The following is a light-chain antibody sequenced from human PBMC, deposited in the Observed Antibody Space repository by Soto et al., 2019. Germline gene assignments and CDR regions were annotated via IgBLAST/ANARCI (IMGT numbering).Light chain of an antibody. CDR1: SANIGAAYN. CDR2: AFS. CDR3: ASYSGRYTFV. V-gene: IGLV1-40*01. J-gene: IGLJ1*01. Sequence: QSVLTQPPSVSGAPGQRVTISCTGSSANIGAAYNVDWYQQLPGTAPKLMIFAFSYRPSGVSSRFSGSKSGNTASLTISGLQPEDEADYYCASYSGRYTFVFGSGTKVTVL.